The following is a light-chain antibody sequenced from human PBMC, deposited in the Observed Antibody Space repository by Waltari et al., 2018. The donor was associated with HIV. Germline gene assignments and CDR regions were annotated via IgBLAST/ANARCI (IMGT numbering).Light chain of an antibody. CDR2: EVS. V-gene: IGLV2-8*01. Sequence: QSVLTQPPSASGSPGPSVTISCTGTSSDVGGYNYVSWYQHHPGKAPKLMIYEVSKRPAGFPDRFSHSKSGSTGSLTVAALQAEDEADYYCSSYAGSNNRWVFGGGTKLTAL. CDR1: SSDVGGYNY. J-gene: IGLJ3*02. CDR3: SSYAGSNNRWV.